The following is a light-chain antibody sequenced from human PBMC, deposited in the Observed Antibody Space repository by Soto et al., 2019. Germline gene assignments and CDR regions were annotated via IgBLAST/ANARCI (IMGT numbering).Light chain of an antibody. CDR3: AAWDDSLSVV. CDR2: RNN. Sequence: QLVLTQPPSASGTPGQRVTISCSGSRTNIGSNHVYWYQQLPGTAPKLLIYRNNQRPSGVPDRFSGSKSGTSASLAISGLRSEDEADYHCAAWDDSLSVVFGGGTKVTVL. V-gene: IGLV1-47*01. J-gene: IGLJ2*01. CDR1: RTNIGSNH.